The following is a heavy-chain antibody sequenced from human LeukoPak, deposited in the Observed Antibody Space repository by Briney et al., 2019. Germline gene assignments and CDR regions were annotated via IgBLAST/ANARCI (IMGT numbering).Heavy chain of an antibody. CDR3: ARDSGSYSALDY. V-gene: IGHV4-30-2*01. D-gene: IGHD1-26*01. CDR1: GGSISSGGYS. J-gene: IGHJ4*02. Sequence: PSETLSLTCAVSGGSISSGGYSWSWIRQPPGKGLEWIGYIYHSGSTYYNPSLKSRVTTSVDRSKNQFSLKLSSVTAADTAVYYCARDSGSYSALDYWGQGTLVTVSS. CDR2: IYHSGST.